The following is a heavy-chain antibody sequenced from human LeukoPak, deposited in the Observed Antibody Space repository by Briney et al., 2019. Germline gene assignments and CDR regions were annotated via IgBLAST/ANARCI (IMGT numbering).Heavy chain of an antibody. CDR2: IYYSGST. Sequence: SETLSLTCTVSGGSISSGGYYWGWIRQHPGKGLEWIGYIYYSGSTYYNPSLKSRVTISVDTSKNQFSLKLSSVTAADTAVYYCARAPNSGWEPHSVDYWGQGTLVTVSS. V-gene: IGHV4-31*03. J-gene: IGHJ4*02. CDR1: GGSISSGGYY. D-gene: IGHD6-19*01. CDR3: ARAPNSGWEPHSVDY.